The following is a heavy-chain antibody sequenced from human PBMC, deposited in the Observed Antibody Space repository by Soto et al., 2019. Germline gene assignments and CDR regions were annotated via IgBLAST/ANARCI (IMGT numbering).Heavy chain of an antibody. CDR2: ISGSGGST. Sequence: GGPLRLSCAASGFTFSSYAMSWVRQAPGKGLEWVSAISGSGGSTYYADSVKGRFTISRDNSKNTLYLQMNSLRAEDTAVYYCAKWAIFGVVMPPYGMDVWGQGTTVTVSS. CDR1: GFTFSSYA. V-gene: IGHV3-23*01. J-gene: IGHJ6*02. D-gene: IGHD3-3*01. CDR3: AKWAIFGVVMPPYGMDV.